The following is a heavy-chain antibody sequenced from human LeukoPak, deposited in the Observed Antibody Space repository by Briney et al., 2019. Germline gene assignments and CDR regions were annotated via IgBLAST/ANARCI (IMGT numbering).Heavy chain of an antibody. D-gene: IGHD6-19*01. CDR1: GFTFDDYA. J-gene: IGHJ4*02. Sequence: GRSLRLSCAASGFTFDDYAMHWVRQAPGRGLEWVSGISWNSCAIGYADSVRGRFTISRDNAKNSLYLQMNSLRVEDTAVYYCAKDRRRGYSSGRYLDYWGQGTLVTVSS. CDR2: ISWNSCAI. V-gene: IGHV3-9*01. CDR3: AKDRRRGYSSGRYLDY.